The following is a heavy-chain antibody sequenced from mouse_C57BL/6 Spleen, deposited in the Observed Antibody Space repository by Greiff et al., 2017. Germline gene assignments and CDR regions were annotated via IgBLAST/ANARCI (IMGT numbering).Heavy chain of an antibody. J-gene: IGHJ4*01. V-gene: IGHV1-7*01. CDR1: GYTFTSYW. CDR3: ARGGFYAMDY. Sequence: QVQLQQSGAELAKPGASVKLSCKASGYTFTSYWMHWVKQRPGQGLEWIGYINPSSGYTKSNQRFKDKATLTADKYSSTAYMQLSSLTYEDSAVYYCARGGFYAMDYWGQGTSVTVSS. CDR2: INPSSGYT.